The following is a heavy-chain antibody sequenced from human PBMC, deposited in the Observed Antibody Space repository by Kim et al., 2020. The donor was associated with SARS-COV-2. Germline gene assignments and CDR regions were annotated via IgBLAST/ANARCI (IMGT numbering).Heavy chain of an antibody. D-gene: IGHD1-26*01. Sequence: ASVKVSCKASGYTFTSYGISWVRQAPGQGLEWMGWISAYNGNTNYAQKLQGRVTMTTDTSTSTAYMELRSLRSDDTAVYYCARDPNSGSYYYYYGMDVWGQGTTVTVSS. V-gene: IGHV1-18*04. CDR3: ARDPNSGSYYYYYGMDV. CDR1: GYTFTSYG. CDR2: ISAYNGNT. J-gene: IGHJ6*02.